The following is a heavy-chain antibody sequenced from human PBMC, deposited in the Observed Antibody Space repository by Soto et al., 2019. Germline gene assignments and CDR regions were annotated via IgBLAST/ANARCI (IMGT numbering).Heavy chain of an antibody. CDR2: ISYSGST. D-gene: IGHD3-22*01. J-gene: IGHJ4*02. CDR3: ARSLYYYDSSGYYYSPFDY. V-gene: IGHV4-59*12. Sequence: SETLSLTCTVSGVSITGYYWSWVRQPPGKGLEYIGYISYSGSTNYNPSLKSRVTISVDTSKNQFSLKLSSVTAADTAVYYCARSLYYYDSSGYYYSPFDYWGQGTLVTVSS. CDR1: GVSITGYY.